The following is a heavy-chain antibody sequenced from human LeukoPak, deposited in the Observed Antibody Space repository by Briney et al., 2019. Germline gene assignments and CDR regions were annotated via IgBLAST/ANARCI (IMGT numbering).Heavy chain of an antibody. V-gene: IGHV4-34*01. CDR1: GGSFSGYY. CDR3: ARVTSYYYYYYGMDV. Sequence: SETLSLTCAVYGGSFSGYYWSWIRQPPGKGLEWIGEINHSGSTNYNPSLKSRVTISVDTSKNQFSLKLSSVTAADTAVYYCARVTSYYYYYYGMDVWGQGPRSPSP. CDR2: INHSGST. J-gene: IGHJ6*02.